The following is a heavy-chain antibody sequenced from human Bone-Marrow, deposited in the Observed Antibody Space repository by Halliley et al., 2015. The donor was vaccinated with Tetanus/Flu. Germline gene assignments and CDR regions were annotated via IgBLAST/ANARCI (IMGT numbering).Heavy chain of an antibody. V-gene: IGHV3-48*03. Sequence: SLRLSCEASSFTFSSFEMNWVRQAPGMGLEWVSYISSGGLSIYYADSVKGRFTISRDNAKKSLYLQMDSLRVEDTAVYYCARDRQQSTWSTSGVDVWGQGTAGTVSS. D-gene: IGHD6-13*01. CDR1: SFTFSSFE. CDR2: ISSGGLSI. CDR3: ARDRQQSTWSTSGVDV. J-gene: IGHJ6*02.